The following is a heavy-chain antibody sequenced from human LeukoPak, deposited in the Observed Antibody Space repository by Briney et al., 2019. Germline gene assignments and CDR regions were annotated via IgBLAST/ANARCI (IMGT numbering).Heavy chain of an antibody. D-gene: IGHD2-21*02. J-gene: IGHJ4*02. CDR3: ARDAYCGGACYSYGVDFDY. CDR1: GFTFSSYW. Sequence: PGGSLRLSCAASGFTFSSYWMHWVRQAPGKGLVWVSRINSDGGSTSYADSVKGRFTISRDNAKNTLYLQMNSLRAEDTAVYYCARDAYCGGACYSYGVDFDYWGQGTLVTVSS. V-gene: IGHV3-74*01. CDR2: INSDGGST.